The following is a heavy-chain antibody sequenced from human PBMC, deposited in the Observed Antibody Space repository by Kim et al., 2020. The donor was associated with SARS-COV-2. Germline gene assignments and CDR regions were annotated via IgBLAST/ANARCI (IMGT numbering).Heavy chain of an antibody. D-gene: IGHD3-3*01. Sequence: EQQVPGRVTMTTDTSTSTAYMELRSLRSDDTAVYYCARYEFWTSLAAFDIWGQGTMVTVSS. CDR3: ARYEFWTSLAAFDI. V-gene: IGHV1-18*01. J-gene: IGHJ3*02.